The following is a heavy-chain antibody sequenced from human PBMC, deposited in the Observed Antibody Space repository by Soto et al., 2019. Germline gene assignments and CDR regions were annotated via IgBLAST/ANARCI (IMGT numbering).Heavy chain of an antibody. CDR2: ISGSGGST. D-gene: IGHD2-2*01. Sequence: EVQLLESGGGLVQPGGSLRLSCAASGFTFSSYAMSWVRQAPGKGLEWVSAISGSGGSTYYADSVKGRFTISRDNSKNTLYLQMNSLRAEDTAVYYCAKRGKRTYQPHYYGMDVWGQGTTVTVSS. CDR1: GFTFSSYA. V-gene: IGHV3-23*01. J-gene: IGHJ6*02. CDR3: AKRGKRTYQPHYYGMDV.